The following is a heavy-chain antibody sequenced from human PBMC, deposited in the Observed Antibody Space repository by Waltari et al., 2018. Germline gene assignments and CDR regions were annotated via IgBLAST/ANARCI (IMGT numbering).Heavy chain of an antibody. D-gene: IGHD3-3*01. Sequence: QLQLQESGPGLVKPSQTLSLTCTVSGGSISSGSYYWSWIRQPAGQGLEWIGRIYPRASTNSDPPLNSRVTISVETSKSQFSLKLSSVTAADTAGYCCASSRSGYYDCWSGYNDFSWFDPWGQGTLVTVSS. V-gene: IGHV4-61*02. CDR3: ASSRSGYYDCWSGYNDFSWFDP. J-gene: IGHJ5*02. CDR1: GGSISSGSYY. CDR2: IYPRAST.